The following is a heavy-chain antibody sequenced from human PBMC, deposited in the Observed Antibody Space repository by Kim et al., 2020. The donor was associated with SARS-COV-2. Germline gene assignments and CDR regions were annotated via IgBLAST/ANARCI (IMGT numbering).Heavy chain of an antibody. J-gene: IGHJ4*02. V-gene: IGHV1-69*01. D-gene: IGHD2-15*01. CDR3: ARSNIVVVVAATYFDY. Sequence: TFQGRVTITADESTSTAYMELSSLRSEDTAVYYCARSNIVVVVAATYFDYWGQGTLVTVSS.